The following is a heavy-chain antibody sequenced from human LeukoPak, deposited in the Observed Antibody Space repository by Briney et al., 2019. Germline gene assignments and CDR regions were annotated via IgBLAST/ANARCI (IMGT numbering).Heavy chain of an antibody. D-gene: IGHD3-9*01. CDR3: AKAEGYDILTGLDY. J-gene: IGHJ4*02. CDR2: IGASGGST. V-gene: IGHV3-23*01. CDR1: GFTFNSYA. Sequence: PGGSLRLSCATSGFTFNSYAMSWVRQAPGKGLEWVSGIGASGGSTYYADSVKGRFTISRDNSKNTLYLQMKSLRNEDTAVYYCAKAEGYDILTGLDYWGQGTLVTVSS.